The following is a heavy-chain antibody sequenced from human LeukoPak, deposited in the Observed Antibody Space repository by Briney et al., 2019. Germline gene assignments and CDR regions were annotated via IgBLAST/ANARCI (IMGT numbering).Heavy chain of an antibody. J-gene: IGHJ5*02. CDR2: SKDKGASYTT. D-gene: IGHD3-22*01. CDR3: ARDVRGAYYLDP. CDR1: GGSLTSGAYY. Sequence: ETLSLTCTVSGGSLTSGAYYWNWIRQPPGKGLEWVGRSKDKGASYTTEYAAFVKGRFTISRDHSQNSLILQMNNLQSEDTAVYYCARDVRGAYYLDPWGQGTLVTVSS. V-gene: IGHV3-72*01.